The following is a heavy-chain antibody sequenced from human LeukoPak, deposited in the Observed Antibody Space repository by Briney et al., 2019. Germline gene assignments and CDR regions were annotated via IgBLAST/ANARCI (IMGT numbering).Heavy chain of an antibody. Sequence: AAVKVSCKASGYTFTSYYMHWVRQAPGRGLEWMGIINPSGGSTSYAQKFQGRVTMTRDTSTSTVYMELSSLRSEDTAVYYCARAPDSGSYSVGEDFDYWGQGTLVTVSS. D-gene: IGHD1-26*01. CDR3: ARAPDSGSYSVGEDFDY. CDR1: GYTFTSYY. J-gene: IGHJ4*02. CDR2: INPSGGST. V-gene: IGHV1-46*01.